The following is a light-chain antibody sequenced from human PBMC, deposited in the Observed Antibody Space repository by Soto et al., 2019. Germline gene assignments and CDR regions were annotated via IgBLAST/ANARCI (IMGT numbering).Light chain of an antibody. CDR2: GAS. J-gene: IGKJ1*01. Sequence: ETVLTQSPGTLSLSPGERATLSCRAIQTIRSNYLAWYRQTPGQAPRLLIYGASNRANGIADRFSGSGSGTDFTLIISRLEPEEFTLYYCQQYGSSHWTFGQGTKVEIK. V-gene: IGKV3-20*01. CDR1: QTIRSNY. CDR3: QQYGSSHWT.